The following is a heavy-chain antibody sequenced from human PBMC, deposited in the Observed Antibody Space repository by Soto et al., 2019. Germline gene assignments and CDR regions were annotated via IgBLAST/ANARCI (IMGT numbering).Heavy chain of an antibody. CDR1: GGTFSSYA. CDR2: IIPIFGTA. J-gene: IGHJ4*02. D-gene: IGHD4-17*01. V-gene: IGHV1-69*01. Sequence: QVQLVQSGAEVKKPGSSVKVSCKASGGTFSSYAISWVRQAPGQGLECMGGIIPIFGTANYAQKFQGRVTITADESTSTAYMELSSLRSEDTAVYYCARGVRTYGGNLNPFDYWGQGTLVTVSS. CDR3: ARGVRTYGGNLNPFDY.